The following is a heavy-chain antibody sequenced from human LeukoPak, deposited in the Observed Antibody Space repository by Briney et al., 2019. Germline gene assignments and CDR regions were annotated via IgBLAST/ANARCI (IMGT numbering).Heavy chain of an antibody. CDR1: GYSFANYW. Sequence: GESLKISCKGSGYSFANYWIGWVRQMPGKGLEWMGTTYPGDSDTRYSPSFQGQVTISVDKSISTAYLQWSSLKASDTAMYYCASVYAGDFDYWGQGTLVTVSS. CDR3: ASVYAGDFDY. CDR2: TYPGDSDT. J-gene: IGHJ4*02. V-gene: IGHV5-51*01. D-gene: IGHD2-8*01.